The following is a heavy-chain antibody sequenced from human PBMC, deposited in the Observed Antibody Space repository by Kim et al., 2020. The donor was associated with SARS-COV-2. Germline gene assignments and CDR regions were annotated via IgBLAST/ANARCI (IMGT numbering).Heavy chain of an antibody. CDR3: ARGVHYGRCGDYY. D-gene: IGHD3-22*01. CDR2: INHSGST. J-gene: IGHJ6*01. V-gene: IGHV4-34*01. Sequence: SETLSLTCAVYGGSFSGYYWSWVRQPTGKGLEWIGEINHSGSTHYNPSLKSRVTISVDTCKNQLSLKMSSLNAADTAVYYCARGVHYGRCGDYY. CDR1: GGSFSGYY.